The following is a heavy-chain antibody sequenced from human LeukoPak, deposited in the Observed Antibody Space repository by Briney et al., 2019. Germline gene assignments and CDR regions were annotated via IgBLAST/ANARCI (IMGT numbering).Heavy chain of an antibody. V-gene: IGHV3-23*01. CDR2: ISGSGGST. CDR1: GFTFSSYA. Sequence: GGSLRLSCAASGFTFSSYAKSWVRQAPGKGLEWVSAISGSGGSTYYADSVKGRFTISRDNSKNTLYLQMNSLRAEDTAVYYCAKDLRPSSIVVVPAAKIGGMDVWGQGTTVTVSS. CDR3: AKDLRPSSIVVVPAAKIGGMDV. J-gene: IGHJ6*02. D-gene: IGHD2-2*01.